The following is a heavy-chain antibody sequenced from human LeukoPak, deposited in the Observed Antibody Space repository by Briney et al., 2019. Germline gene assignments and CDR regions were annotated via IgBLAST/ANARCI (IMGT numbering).Heavy chain of an antibody. CDR3: ARHWLDSGTPDRFDY. V-gene: IGHV4-59*08. D-gene: IGHD3-10*01. CDR1: GGSISSYY. J-gene: IGHJ4*02. Sequence: SETLSLTCTVSGGSISSYYWSWIRQPPGKGLEWIGYIYYSGSTNYNPSLKSRVTISVDTSKNQFSLKLTSVTAADTAVYYCARHWLDSGTPDRFDYWGQGTLVTVSS. CDR2: IYYSGST.